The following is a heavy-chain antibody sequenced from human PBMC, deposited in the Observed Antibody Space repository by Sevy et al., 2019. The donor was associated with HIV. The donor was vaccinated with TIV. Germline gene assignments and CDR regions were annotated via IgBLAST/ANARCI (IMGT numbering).Heavy chain of an antibody. CDR1: GGSISSYY. CDR2: IYTSGST. Sequence: SETLSLTCTVSGGSISSYYWSWIRQPAGKGLEWIGRIYTSGSTNYNPSLKSRVTMSVDTSKNQFSLKLSSVTAADTAVYYCARDNTYYYGSGSYYPYYYYYGMDVWGQRTTVTVSS. CDR3: ARDNTYYYGSGSYYPYYYYYGMDV. D-gene: IGHD3-10*01. V-gene: IGHV4-4*07. J-gene: IGHJ6*02.